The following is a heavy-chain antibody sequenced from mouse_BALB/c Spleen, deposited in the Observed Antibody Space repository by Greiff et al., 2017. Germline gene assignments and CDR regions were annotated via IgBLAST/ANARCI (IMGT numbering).Heavy chain of an antibody. D-gene: IGHD2-4*01. CDR3: ARVSTMITTYFDY. CDR1: GFTFSSYG. J-gene: IGHJ2*01. CDR2: INSNGGST. V-gene: IGHV5-6-3*01. Sequence: DVHLVESGGGLVQPGGSLKLSCAASGFTFSSYGMSWVRQTPDKRLELVATINSNGGSTYYPDSVKGRFTISRDNAKNTLYLQMSSLKSEDTAMYYCARVSTMITTYFDYWGQGTTLTVSS.